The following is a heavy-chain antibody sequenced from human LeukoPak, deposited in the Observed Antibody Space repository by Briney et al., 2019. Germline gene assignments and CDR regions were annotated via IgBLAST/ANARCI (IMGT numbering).Heavy chain of an antibody. Sequence: GGSLRLSCAASGFTFSSYGMHWVRQAPGKGLEWVAVRWYDGSNKYYADSVKGRFTISRDNSKNTLYLQMNSLRAEDTAVYYCARDEGLWDSSGLIDYWGQGTLVTVSS. J-gene: IGHJ4*02. D-gene: IGHD3-22*01. CDR2: RWYDGSNK. CDR3: ARDEGLWDSSGLIDY. V-gene: IGHV3-33*01. CDR1: GFTFSSYG.